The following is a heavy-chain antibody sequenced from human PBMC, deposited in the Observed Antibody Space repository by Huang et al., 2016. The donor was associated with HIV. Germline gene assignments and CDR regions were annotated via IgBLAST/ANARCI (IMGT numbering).Heavy chain of an antibody. J-gene: IGHJ4*02. Sequence: QVQLQESGPGLVKPSETLSLTCTVSGGSVSSGSYYWSWIRQPPGKGLEWIGYIDYSGSTTDHPALKSRVTISVDTSKNQFSLKLSSVTAADTAVYYCARGSYLGSFDYWGQGTLVTVSS. D-gene: IGHD1-26*01. CDR3: ARGSYLGSFDY. CDR2: IDYSGST. V-gene: IGHV4-61*01. CDR1: GGSVSSGSYY.